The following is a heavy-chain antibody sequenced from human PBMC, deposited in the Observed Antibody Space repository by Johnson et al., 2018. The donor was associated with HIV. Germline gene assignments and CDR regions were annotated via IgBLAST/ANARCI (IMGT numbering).Heavy chain of an antibody. D-gene: IGHD4-17*01. CDR1: GFIVSSKY. J-gene: IGHJ3*02. Sequence: VQLVESGGGLVQPGGSLRLSCAASGFIVSSKYMTWFRQAPGKGLEWVSVLYADGRTYYADSVKGRFTVPSDYSGNTLSLQMNSLTAEVTAVYYCAREHLRCAFGIWGQGTMVTVSS. V-gene: IGHV3-66*01. CDR2: LYADGRT. CDR3: AREHLRCAFGI.